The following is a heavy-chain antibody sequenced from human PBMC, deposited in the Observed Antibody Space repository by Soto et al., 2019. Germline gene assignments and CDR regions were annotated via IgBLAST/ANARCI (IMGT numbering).Heavy chain of an antibody. CDR2: VYYDEST. J-gene: IGHJ4*02. CDR1: GVSLTSGHYY. D-gene: IGHD2-15*01. V-gene: IGHV4-39*01. CDR3: GKVLIGATRHADVDS. Sequence: QVQLQESGPGLLEPLETLSLTCSVSGVSLTSGHYYWVWVRQSPGKGLAWIASVYYDESTYYNPSLESRVTRSIDKPRNQFSLTLKSVTAADTAVYYCGKVLIGATRHADVDSWGQGARVTVSS.